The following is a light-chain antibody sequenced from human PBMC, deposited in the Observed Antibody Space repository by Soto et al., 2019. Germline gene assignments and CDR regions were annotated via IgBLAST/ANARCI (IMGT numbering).Light chain of an antibody. CDR2: DDN. J-gene: IGLJ3*02. CDR3: QSYDSTTWV. V-gene: IGLV6-57*01. Sequence: NLMLTQPHSVSESPGKTVSLSCTRSSGNIASNYMQWYQQRPGSSPTTVIYDDNQRPSGVPARFSGSIDSSSNSASLTISGLKPEDEADYYCQSYDSTTWVFGGGTQLTVL. CDR1: SGNIASNY.